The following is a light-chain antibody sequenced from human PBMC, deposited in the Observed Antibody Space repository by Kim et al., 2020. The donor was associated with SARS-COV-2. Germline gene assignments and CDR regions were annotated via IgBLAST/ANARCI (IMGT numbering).Light chain of an antibody. CDR2: DAS. V-gene: IGKV1-33*01. CDR3: QQYDNLPRGT. J-gene: IGKJ4*01. Sequence: DIQMTQSPSSLSASVGDRVTITCQASQDISNYLNWYQQKPWKAPKLLIYDASNLETGVPSRFSGSGSGTDFTFTISSLQPEDIATYYCQQYDNLPRGTFGGGTKVDIK. CDR1: QDISNY.